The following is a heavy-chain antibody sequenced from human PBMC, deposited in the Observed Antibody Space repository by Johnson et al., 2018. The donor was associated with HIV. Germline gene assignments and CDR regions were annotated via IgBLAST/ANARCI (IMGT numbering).Heavy chain of an antibody. V-gene: IGHV3-74*01. CDR3: ARGGKSYYGAFDI. Sequence: QLVESGGGLVQPGGSLRLSCAASGFTFSSYWMHWVRQAPGKGLVWVSRINSDGSSTSYADSVKGRFTIPRDNAKNTLYLQMNSLRAEDTAVDYWARGGKSYYGAFDIWGQGTMVTVSS. J-gene: IGHJ3*02. CDR1: GFTFSSYW. CDR2: INSDGSST. D-gene: IGHD3-10*01.